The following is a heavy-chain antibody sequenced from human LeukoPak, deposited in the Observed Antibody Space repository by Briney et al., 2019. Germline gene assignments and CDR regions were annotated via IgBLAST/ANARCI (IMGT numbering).Heavy chain of an antibody. CDR2: ISGSGGST. D-gene: IGHD3-3*01. J-gene: IGHJ4*02. CDR1: GFTFSSYA. V-gene: IGHV3-23*01. Sequence: PGGSLRLSCAASGFTFSSYAMSWVRQAPGKGLEWVSAISGSGGSTYYADSVKGRFTISRDNSKNTLYLQKNSLRAEDTAVYYCAKDLWPLLEWLLLFDYWGQGTLVTVSS. CDR3: AKDLWPLLEWLLLFDY.